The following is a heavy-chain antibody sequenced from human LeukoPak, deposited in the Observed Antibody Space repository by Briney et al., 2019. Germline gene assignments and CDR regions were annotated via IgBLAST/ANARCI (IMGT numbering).Heavy chain of an antibody. CDR3: AKDLWFGGSAFDS. CDR1: GFTFKNSA. D-gene: IGHD3-10*01. V-gene: IGHV3-23*01. J-gene: IGHJ5*01. Sequence: GGSLRLSCAASGFTFKNSAMSWVRQAPGRGLEWVSTISGSRDNSYYADSVKGRFTISRDFSQNTLYLDMNSLTADDTALYYCAKDLWFGGSAFDSWGQGTLVTVSS. CDR2: ISGSRDNS.